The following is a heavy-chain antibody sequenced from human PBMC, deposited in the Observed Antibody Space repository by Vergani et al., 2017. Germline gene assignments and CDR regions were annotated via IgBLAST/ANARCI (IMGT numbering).Heavy chain of an antibody. Sequence: QVQLVESGGGLVKPGGSLRLSCAASGFTFSDYYMSWIRQSPGKGLEWIGSLLYSGTAYYNPSLKSRVTISVDTSKNQFSLKLSSVTAADTAVYYCARLSHTMIVVLWGQGTLVTVSS. J-gene: IGHJ4*02. CDR3: ARLSHTMIVVL. CDR2: LLYSGTA. V-gene: IGHV4-38-2*01. D-gene: IGHD3-22*01. CDR1: GFTFSDYY.